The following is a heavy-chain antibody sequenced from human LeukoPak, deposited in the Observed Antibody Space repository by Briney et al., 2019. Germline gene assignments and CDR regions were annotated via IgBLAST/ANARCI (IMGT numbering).Heavy chain of an antibody. J-gene: IGHJ1*01. CDR3: AKEVGATTFEYFQH. Sequence: GGSLRLSCAASGFTFSSYAMSWVRQAPGKGLDWVSVISGSGGSTYYADSVKGRFTISRDNSKNTLYPQMNSLRAEDTAVYYCAKEVGATTFEYFQHWGQGTLVTVSS. D-gene: IGHD1-26*01. CDR1: GFTFSSYA. CDR2: ISGSGGST. V-gene: IGHV3-23*01.